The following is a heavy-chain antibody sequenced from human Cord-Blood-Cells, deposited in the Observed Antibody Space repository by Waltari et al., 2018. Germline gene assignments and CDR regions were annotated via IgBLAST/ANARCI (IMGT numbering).Heavy chain of an antibody. V-gene: IGHV1-69*01. CDR3: ARGLDLWYFDL. CDR1: GGTFSSDA. J-gene: IGHJ2*01. CDR2: IIPIFGTA. Sequence: QVQLVQSGAEVKKPGSSVKVSCKAYGGTFSSDAISWVRQAPGQGLEWMGWIIPIFGTANYAQKFQGRVTITADESTSTAYMELSSLRSEDTAVYYCARGLDLWYFDLWGRGTLVTVSS.